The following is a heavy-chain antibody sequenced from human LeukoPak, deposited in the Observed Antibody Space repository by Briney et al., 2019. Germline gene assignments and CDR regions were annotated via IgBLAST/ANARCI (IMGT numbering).Heavy chain of an antibody. V-gene: IGHV3-7*02. CDR3: ASRIAAAMFFDY. J-gene: IGHJ4*02. CDR1: GFTFSRYW. D-gene: IGHD6-13*01. CDR2: IKEDGSEK. Sequence: GGSLRLSCAASGFTFSRYWMSWVRQAPGKGLEWVANIKEDGSEKYYVDSVKGRFTISRDNAKNSLYLQMNSLRAEDTAVYYCASRIAAAMFFDYWGQGTLVTVCS.